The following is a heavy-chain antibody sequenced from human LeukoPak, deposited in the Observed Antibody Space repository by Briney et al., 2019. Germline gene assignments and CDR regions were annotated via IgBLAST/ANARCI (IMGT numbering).Heavy chain of an antibody. J-gene: IGHJ4*02. CDR1: GFTFSSYG. D-gene: IGHD6-19*01. Sequence: GRSLRLSCAASGFTFSSYGMHWVRQAPGKGLEWVAVIWYDGSNKYYADSVKGRFTISRDNSKNTLYLQMNSLRAEDTAVYYCARDPPRYSSGWPFDHWGQGTLVTVSS. CDR3: ARDPPRYSSGWPFDH. CDR2: IWYDGSNK. V-gene: IGHV3-33*01.